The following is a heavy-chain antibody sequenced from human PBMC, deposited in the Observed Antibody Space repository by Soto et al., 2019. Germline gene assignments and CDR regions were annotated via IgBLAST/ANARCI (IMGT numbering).Heavy chain of an antibody. CDR2: VYSGGAT. J-gene: IGHJ6*01. V-gene: IGHV3-53*02. CDR3: ARVSGRL. Sequence: QLVETGGGLIQPGTSLTLSCAASGFSVSRNYMTWVRQAPGKGLEWVSFVYSGGATFYADSVKGRLILPKDDYQNTMELQINNQRAEDTPVYYCARVSGRLWG. CDR1: GFSVSRNY. D-gene: IGHD3-10*01.